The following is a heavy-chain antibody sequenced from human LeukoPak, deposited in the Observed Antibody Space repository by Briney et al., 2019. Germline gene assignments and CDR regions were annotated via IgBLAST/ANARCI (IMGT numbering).Heavy chain of an antibody. Sequence: PRGSLRLSCAASGFTFSDYYMSWIRQAPGKGLEWVSYISSSGSSIYYADSVKGRFTISRDNAKNSLYLQMNSLRAEDTAVYYCARPTYSSGWYYFDYWGQGTLVTVSS. CDR1: GFTFSDYY. CDR2: ISSSGSSI. D-gene: IGHD6-19*01. J-gene: IGHJ4*02. V-gene: IGHV3-11*01. CDR3: ARPTYSSGWYYFDY.